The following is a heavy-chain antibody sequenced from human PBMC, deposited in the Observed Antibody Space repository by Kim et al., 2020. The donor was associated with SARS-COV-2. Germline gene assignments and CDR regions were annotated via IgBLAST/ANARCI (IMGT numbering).Heavy chain of an antibody. Sequence: SETLSLTCAVSGGSISSGGYSWSWIRQPPGKGLEWIGYIYHSGSTYYNPSLKSRVTISVDRSKNQFSLKLSSVTAADTAVYYCARAESPPQWFDPWGQGTLVTVSS. J-gene: IGHJ5*02. CDR1: GGSISSGGYS. CDR2: IYHSGST. V-gene: IGHV4-30-2*01. CDR3: ARAESPPQWFDP.